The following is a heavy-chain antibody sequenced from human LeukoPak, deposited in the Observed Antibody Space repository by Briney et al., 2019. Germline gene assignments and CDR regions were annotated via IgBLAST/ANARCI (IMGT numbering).Heavy chain of an antibody. V-gene: IGHV1-69*13. CDR1: GGTFSSYA. CDR3: TRRMPRWLQTGYFDY. J-gene: IGHJ4*02. D-gene: IGHD5-24*01. Sequence: ASVKVSCKASGGTFSSYAISWVRQAPGQGLEWMGGIIPIFGTANYAQKFQGRVTITADESTSTAYMELSSLRSEDTAVYYCTRRMPRWLQTGYFDYWGQGTLVIVSS. CDR2: IIPIFGTA.